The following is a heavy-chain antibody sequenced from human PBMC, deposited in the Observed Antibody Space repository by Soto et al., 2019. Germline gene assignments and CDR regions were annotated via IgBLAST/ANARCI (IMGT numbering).Heavy chain of an antibody. J-gene: IGHJ6*02. CDR1: GYTFTGYY. D-gene: IGHD2-15*01. V-gene: IGHV1-2*02. CDR3: AGERYHVISAGMDV. CDR2: VNPETGGT. Sequence: QVQLVQSGADVKTPGASVRVSCKASGYTFTGYYVHWVREAPGQGREWMGWVNPETGGTSYAQKCPGRVTLSRDTSVNTAYLELSRLRFDDAAVYFCAGERYHVISAGMDVWGQGTTVTVSS.